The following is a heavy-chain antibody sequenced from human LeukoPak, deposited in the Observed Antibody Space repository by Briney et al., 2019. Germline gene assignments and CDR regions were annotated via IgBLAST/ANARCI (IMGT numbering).Heavy chain of an antibody. CDR2: IIPMFSKR. Sequence: ASVKVSCKASGYTFTSYGISWVRQAPGQGLEWMGGIIPMFSKRNNAQKFQGRVTITADESTTTAYMELSSLRSEDTAVYYCALDSSGSFGLYDIWGPGTMVTVSS. D-gene: IGHD3-22*01. CDR3: ALDSSGSFGLYDI. V-gene: IGHV1-69*13. CDR1: GYTFTSYG. J-gene: IGHJ3*02.